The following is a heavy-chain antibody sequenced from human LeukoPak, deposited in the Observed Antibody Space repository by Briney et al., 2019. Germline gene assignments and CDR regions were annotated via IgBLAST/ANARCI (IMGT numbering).Heavy chain of an antibody. CDR1: GFTFSSYS. V-gene: IGHV3-21*04. CDR2: ISSSSSYI. Sequence: GGSLRLSCAASGFTFSSYSMNWVRQAPGKGLEWVSSISSSSSYIYYADSVKGRFTISRDNSKNTLYLQMNSLRAEDTAVYYCAKTLFGESQVFDYWGQGTLVTVSS. CDR3: AKTLFGESQVFDY. D-gene: IGHD3-10*02. J-gene: IGHJ4*02.